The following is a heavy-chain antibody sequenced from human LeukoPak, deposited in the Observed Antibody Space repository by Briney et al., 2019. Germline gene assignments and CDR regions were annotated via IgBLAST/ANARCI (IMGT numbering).Heavy chain of an antibody. Sequence: ASVKVSCKVSGYTLTELSMHWVRQAPGKGLEWMGGFDPEDGETIYAQKFQGRVTMTEDTSTDTAYMELSSLRSEDTVVYYCATALPALGYYMDVWGKGTTVTVSS. V-gene: IGHV1-24*01. CDR3: ATALPALGYYMDV. D-gene: IGHD3-10*01. J-gene: IGHJ6*03. CDR1: GYTLTELS. CDR2: FDPEDGET.